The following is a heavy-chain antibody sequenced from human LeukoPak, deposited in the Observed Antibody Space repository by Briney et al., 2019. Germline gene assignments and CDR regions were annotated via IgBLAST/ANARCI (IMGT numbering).Heavy chain of an antibody. CDR2: INHSGST. CDR1: GGSFSGYY. Sequence: SETLSLTCAVYGGSFSGYYWSWIRQPPGKELEWIGEINHSGSTNYNPSLKSRVTISVDTSKNQFSLKLSSVTAADTAVYYCAVNYYDSSGYPASYFDYWGQGTLVTVSS. V-gene: IGHV4-34*01. D-gene: IGHD3-22*01. J-gene: IGHJ4*02. CDR3: AVNYYDSSGYPASYFDY.